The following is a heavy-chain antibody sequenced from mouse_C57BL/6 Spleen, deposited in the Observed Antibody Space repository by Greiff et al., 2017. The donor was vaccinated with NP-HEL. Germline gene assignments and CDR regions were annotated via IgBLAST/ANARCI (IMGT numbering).Heavy chain of an antibody. J-gene: IGHJ4*01. Sequence: EVKLVESGGGLVKPGGSLKLSCAASGFTFSDYGMHWVRQAPEKGLEWVAYISSGSSTIYYADTVKGRFTISSDNAKNTLFLQMTSLRSEDTAMYYCARDSLYAMDYWGQGTSVTVSS. CDR3: ARDSLYAMDY. V-gene: IGHV5-17*01. CDR2: ISSGSSTI. D-gene: IGHD3-2*01. CDR1: GFTFSDYG.